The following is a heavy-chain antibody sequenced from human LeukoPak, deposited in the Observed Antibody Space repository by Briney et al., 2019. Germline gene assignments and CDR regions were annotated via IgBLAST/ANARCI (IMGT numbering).Heavy chain of an antibody. V-gene: IGHV3-53*01. Sequence: GGSLRLSCAASGFTFSSYTMNWVRQAPGKGLEWVSVIYSGGSTYYADSVKGRFTISRDNSKNTLYLQMNSLRAEDTAVYYCARPDTYYDFWSGYRYFDYWGQGTLVTVSS. J-gene: IGHJ4*02. CDR1: GFTFSSYT. D-gene: IGHD3-3*01. CDR3: ARPDTYYDFWSGYRYFDY. CDR2: IYSGGST.